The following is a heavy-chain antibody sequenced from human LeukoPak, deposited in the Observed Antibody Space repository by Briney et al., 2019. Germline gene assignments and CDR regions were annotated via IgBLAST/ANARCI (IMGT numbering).Heavy chain of an antibody. Sequence: WGSLRLSCAASGFTFSSYSMSWVRQAPGKGLEWVSSISSSSSTIYYADSVKGRFTISRDNAKNSLYLQMNSLRAEDTAVYYCARARQGYYYYMDVWGKGTTVTLSS. V-gene: IGHV3-48*01. J-gene: IGHJ6*03. CDR1: GFTFSSYS. CDR3: ARARQGYYYYMDV. CDR2: ISSSSSTI.